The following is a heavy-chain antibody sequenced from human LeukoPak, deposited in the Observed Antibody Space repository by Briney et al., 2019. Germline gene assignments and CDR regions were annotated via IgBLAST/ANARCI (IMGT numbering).Heavy chain of an antibody. CDR1: GGSISSSSYY. V-gene: IGHV4-39*07. Sequence: SETLSLTCTVSGGSISSSSYYWGWIRQPPGKGLEWIGSIYYSGSTYYNPSLKSRVTISVDTSKNQFSLKLSSVTAADTAVYYCARVQIAVVTGGWFDPWGRGTLVTVSS. CDR2: IYYSGST. CDR3: ARVQIAVVTGGWFDP. D-gene: IGHD2-21*02. J-gene: IGHJ5*02.